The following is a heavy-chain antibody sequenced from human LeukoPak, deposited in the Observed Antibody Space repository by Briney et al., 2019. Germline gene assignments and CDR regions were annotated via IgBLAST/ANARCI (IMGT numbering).Heavy chain of an antibody. J-gene: IGHJ4*02. V-gene: IGHV3-23*01. D-gene: IGHD5-18*01. CDR3: AKDQSYGFDY. CDR2: ISGSGGST. CDR1: GFTFSNYA. Sequence: GGSLRLSCAASGFTFSNYAINWVRQAPGKGLEWVSAISGSGGSTYCADSVKGRFTISRDNSKNTLYLQMNSLRAEDTAVYYCAKDQSYGFDYWGQGTLVTVSS.